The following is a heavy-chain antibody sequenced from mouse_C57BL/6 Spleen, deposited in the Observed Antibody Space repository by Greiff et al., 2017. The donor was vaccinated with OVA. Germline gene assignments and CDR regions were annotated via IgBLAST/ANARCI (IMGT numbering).Heavy chain of an antibody. J-gene: IGHJ3*01. V-gene: IGHV5-2*01. CDR3: ARHEGYDERAWFAY. Sequence: EVKLMESGGGLVQPGESLKLSCESNEYEFPSHDMSWVRKTPEKRLELVAAINSDGGSTYYPDTMERRVIISRDNTKKTLYLKMSSLRSEDTALYYCARHEGYDERAWFAYWGQGTLVTVSA. CDR2: INSDGGST. CDR1: EYEFPSHD. D-gene: IGHD2-14*01.